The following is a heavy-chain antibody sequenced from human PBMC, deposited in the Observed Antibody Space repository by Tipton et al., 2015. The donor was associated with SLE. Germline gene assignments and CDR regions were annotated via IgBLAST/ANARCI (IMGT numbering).Heavy chain of an antibody. V-gene: IGHV3-64*02. J-gene: IGHJ4*02. D-gene: IGHD1-26*01. CDR3: ARGVGTLGDY. CDR1: GFTFSSYA. CDR2: ISSNGGST. Sequence: SLRLSCAASGFTFSSYAMHWVRQAPGKGLEYVSAISSNGGSTYYADSVKGRFTISRDNSKNTLYLQMNSLRAEDTAVYYCARGVGTLGDYWGQGTLVTVSS.